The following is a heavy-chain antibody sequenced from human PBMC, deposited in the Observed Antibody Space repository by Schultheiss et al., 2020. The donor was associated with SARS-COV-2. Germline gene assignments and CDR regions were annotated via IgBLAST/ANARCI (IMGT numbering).Heavy chain of an antibody. CDR2: IYTSGST. CDR3: AREHGSGEMDV. J-gene: IGHJ6*02. V-gene: IGHV4-4*07. Sequence: SETLSLTCTVSGGSISSYYWSWIRQPAGKGLEWIGRIYTSGSTNYNPSLLSRVTISVDTSANQFSLKLSSVTAADTAVYYCAREHGSGEMDVWGQGTTVTVSS. D-gene: IGHD3-10*01. CDR1: GGSISSYY.